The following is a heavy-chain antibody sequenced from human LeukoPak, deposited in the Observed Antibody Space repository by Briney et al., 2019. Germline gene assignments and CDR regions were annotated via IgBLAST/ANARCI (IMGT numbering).Heavy chain of an antibody. D-gene: IGHD2-15*01. CDR3: TRYCSGGSCYSPFDY. J-gene: IGHJ4*02. CDR1: GFTFSGSA. CDR2: IRSKANSYAT. Sequence: GGSLRLSCAASGFTFSGSAMHWVRQASGKGLEWVGRIRSKANSYATAYAASVKGRFTVSRDDSKNTAYLQMNSLKTEDTAVYYCTRYCSGGSCYSPFDYWGQGTLVTVSS. V-gene: IGHV3-73*01.